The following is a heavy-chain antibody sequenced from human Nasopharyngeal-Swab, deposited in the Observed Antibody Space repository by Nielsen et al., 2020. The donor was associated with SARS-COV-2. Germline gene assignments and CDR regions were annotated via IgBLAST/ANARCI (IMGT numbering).Heavy chain of an antibody. V-gene: IGHV1-69*13. J-gene: IGHJ6*03. D-gene: IGHD2-2*01. CDR3: ARGRVGVTYYYYYYMDV. CDR1: GGTFSSYA. Sequence: SVKVSCKASGGTFSSYAISWMRQAPGQGLGWMGGIIPIFGTANYAQKFQGRVTITADESTSTAYMELSSLRSEDTAVYYCARGRVGVTYYYYYYMDVWGKGTTVTVSS. CDR2: IIPIFGTA.